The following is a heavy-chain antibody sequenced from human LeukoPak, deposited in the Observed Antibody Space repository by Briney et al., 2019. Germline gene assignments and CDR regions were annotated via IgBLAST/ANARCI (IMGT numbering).Heavy chain of an antibody. D-gene: IGHD6-13*01. Sequence: GGSLRLSCAASGFTVSSNYMSWVRQAPGKGLEWVSVIYSGGSTYYADSVQGRFIISEDNSKNTLFLQMNSLRAEDTAVYYCARGLSAAFIDYWGQGTLVTISS. V-gene: IGHV3-53*01. CDR1: GFTVSSNY. CDR2: IYSGGST. J-gene: IGHJ4*02. CDR3: ARGLSAAFIDY.